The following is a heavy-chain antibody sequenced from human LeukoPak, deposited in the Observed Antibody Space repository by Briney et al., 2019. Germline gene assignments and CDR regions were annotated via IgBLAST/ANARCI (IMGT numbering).Heavy chain of an antibody. CDR1: GFLFSQYS. CDR2: IRSSSET. D-gene: IGHD5-12*01. Sequence: GGSLRLSCAASGFLFSQYSMNWVRPAPGKGLEWVSHIRSSSETFYADSVKGRFTISRDNARNSLYLQMNNLRGEDTAIYYCARDAGNSGYGCDLWGQGTLVTVSS. V-gene: IGHV3-48*01. J-gene: IGHJ5*02. CDR3: ARDAGNSGYGCDL.